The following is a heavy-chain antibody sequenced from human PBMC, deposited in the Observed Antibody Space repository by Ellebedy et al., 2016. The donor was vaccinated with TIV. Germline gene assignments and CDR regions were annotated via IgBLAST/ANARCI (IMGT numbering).Heavy chain of an antibody. CDR2: IKQDGSEK. V-gene: IGHV3-7*01. CDR1: GFTFSRYW. Sequence: GESLKISCAASGFTFSRYWMSWVRQAPGKGLEWVANIKQDGSEKYYVDSVKGRFTISSDNAKNSLYLQMNSLRAEDTAVYYCAREGQYGGSWYWGYFDLWGRGTLVTVSS. J-gene: IGHJ2*01. D-gene: IGHD6-13*01. CDR3: AREGQYGGSWYWGYFDL.